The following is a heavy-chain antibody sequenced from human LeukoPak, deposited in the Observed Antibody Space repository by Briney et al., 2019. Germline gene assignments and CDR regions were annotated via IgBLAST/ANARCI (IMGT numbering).Heavy chain of an antibody. J-gene: IGHJ3*02. Sequence: KSGGSLRLSFAASGFPFSSYSMNWVRQAPGKGMEWVSFIDTSAAYIYYGDSMRGRFTISRDNAKNSLYLQMNGLRAEDTAVYYCARGRSITLLRGVAMSDGFDIWGQGTMVTVSS. CDR1: GFPFSSYS. CDR3: ARGRSITLLRGVAMSDGFDI. CDR2: IDTSAAYI. D-gene: IGHD3-10*01. V-gene: IGHV3-21*01.